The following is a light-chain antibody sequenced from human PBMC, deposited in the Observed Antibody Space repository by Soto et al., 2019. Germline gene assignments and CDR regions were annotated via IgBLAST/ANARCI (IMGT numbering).Light chain of an antibody. Sequence: QSVLTQPPSASGTPGQRVNISCCGSSSNIGTNYVYWSKQLPGTAPKLLIYCNDQRPSGVPDRLSGSKSGTSASLAISGLRSEDEADYYCATRDNSLSRWVFGGGAKLTVL. CDR3: ATRDNSLSRWV. J-gene: IGLJ3*02. CDR1: SSNIGTNY. V-gene: IGLV1-47*02. CDR2: CND.